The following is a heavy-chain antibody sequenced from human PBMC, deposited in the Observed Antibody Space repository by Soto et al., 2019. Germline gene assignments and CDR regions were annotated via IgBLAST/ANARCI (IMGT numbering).Heavy chain of an antibody. D-gene: IGHD1-26*01. J-gene: IGHJ2*01. CDR3: VREKWEGEIRVWYFDL. Sequence: QVQLQESGPGLVKPSETLSLTCTVSTDSIRNYYWTWTRQSPGKGLEWIGSIYHTGYSNYSPSLRRRVTITLDTSKRDTATIQFSLTLTSVTPADTAVYYCVREKWEGEIRVWYFDLWGRGTLVSVSS. V-gene: IGHV4-59*01. CDR2: IYHTGYS. CDR1: TDSIRNYY.